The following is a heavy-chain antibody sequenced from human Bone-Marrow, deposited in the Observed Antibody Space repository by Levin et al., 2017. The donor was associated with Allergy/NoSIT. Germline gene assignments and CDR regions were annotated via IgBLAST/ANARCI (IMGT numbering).Heavy chain of an antibody. D-gene: IGHD3-10*01. CDR3: ARDTGYGSGTYPFDY. J-gene: IGHJ4*02. CDR2: ISAYNGDT. V-gene: IGHV1-18*01. Sequence: ASVKVSCKASGYTFTSYGFSWVRQAPGQGLEWMAYISAYNGDTKYAHKFQDRVTMTTDTSTSTAYMEMWSLRSDDTAVYYCARDTGYGSGTYPFDYWGQGTLVTVSS. CDR1: GYTFTSYG.